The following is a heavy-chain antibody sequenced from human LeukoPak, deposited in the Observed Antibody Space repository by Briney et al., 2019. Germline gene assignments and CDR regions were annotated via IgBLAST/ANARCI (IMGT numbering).Heavy chain of an antibody. Sequence: GGSLRLSCAASGFTFSSYAMHWVRQAPGKGLEWVAVISYDGSNKYYADSVKGRFTISRDNSKNTLYLQMNSLRAEDTAVYYCARDYDGLLKDYDILTGYGLDYWGQGTLVTVSS. J-gene: IGHJ4*02. CDR2: ISYDGSNK. CDR3: ARDYDGLLKDYDILTGYGLDY. D-gene: IGHD3-9*01. V-gene: IGHV3-30*04. CDR1: GFTFSSYA.